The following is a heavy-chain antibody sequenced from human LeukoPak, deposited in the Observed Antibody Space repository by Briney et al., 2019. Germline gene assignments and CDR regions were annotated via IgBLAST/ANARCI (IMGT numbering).Heavy chain of an antibody. CDR1: GFTFSSYA. Sequence: GRSLRLSCAASGFTFSSYAMNWVRQAPGKGLEWVSVISGSGGSTYYADSVKGRFTISRDNSKNTLYLQMNSLRDEDTAVYYCARHLGGSGISDYWGQGTLVTVSS. CDR2: ISGSGGST. CDR3: ARHLGGSGISDY. D-gene: IGHD2-15*01. J-gene: IGHJ4*02. V-gene: IGHV3-23*01.